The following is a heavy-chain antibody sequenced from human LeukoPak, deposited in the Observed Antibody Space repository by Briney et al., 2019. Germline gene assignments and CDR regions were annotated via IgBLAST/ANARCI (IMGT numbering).Heavy chain of an antibody. V-gene: IGHV3-48*03. CDR3: ARIGPDYYYDSSGYSVDY. CDR1: GFTFSSYE. J-gene: IGHJ4*02. D-gene: IGHD3-22*01. CDR2: ISSRGSTI. Sequence: PGGSLRLSCAASGFTFSSYEMNWVRQAPGKGLEWVSYISSRGSTIYYADSVKGRFTISRDNAKNSLYLQMNSLRAEDTAVYYCARIGPDYYYDSSGYSVDYWGQGTLVTVSS.